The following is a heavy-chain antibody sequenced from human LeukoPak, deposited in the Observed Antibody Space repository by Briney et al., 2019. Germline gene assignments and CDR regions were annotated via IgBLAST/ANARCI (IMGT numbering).Heavy chain of an antibody. D-gene: IGHD3-9*01. CDR3: ARGSANMSDWLLSRGAYFDY. CDR1: GFTFSSYW. V-gene: IGHV3-7*01. Sequence: GGSLRLSCAASGFTFSSYWMSWVRQAPGKGLEWVANIKQDGSEKYYVDSVKGRFTISRDNAKNSLYLQMNSLRAEDTAVYYCARGSANMSDWLLSRGAYFDYWGQGTLVTVSS. J-gene: IGHJ4*02. CDR2: IKQDGSEK.